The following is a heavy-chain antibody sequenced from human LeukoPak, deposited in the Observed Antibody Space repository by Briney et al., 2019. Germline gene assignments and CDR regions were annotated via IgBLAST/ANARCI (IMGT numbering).Heavy chain of an antibody. CDR2: ISAYNGIT. V-gene: IGHV1-18*01. D-gene: IGHD6-13*01. J-gene: IGHJ5*02. CDR1: GYTFTSYG. Sequence: ASVKVSCKASGYTFTSYGLSWVRQAPGQGLEWMGWISAYNGITNYAQKLQGRVTLTTDTSTSTAYMELRSLRSDDTAVYYCARVRGPRIAAAGARFDPWGQGTLVTVSS. CDR3: ARVRGPRIAAAGARFDP.